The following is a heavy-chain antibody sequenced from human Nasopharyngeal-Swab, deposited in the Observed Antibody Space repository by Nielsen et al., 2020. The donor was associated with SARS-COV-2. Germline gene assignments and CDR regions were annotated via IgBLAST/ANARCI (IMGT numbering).Heavy chain of an antibody. J-gene: IGHJ6*02. CDR2: IYSGGSST. D-gene: IGHD3-10*01. Sequence: SLKISCAASGFTFSSYAMSWVRHAPGKGLERVSVIYSGGSSTYYADSVKGRFTISRDNSKNTLYLQMNRLRAEDTAVYYCAKDGTLLRCYYYGMDVWGQGTTVTVSS. V-gene: IGHV3-23*03. CDR3: AKDGTLLRCYYYGMDV. CDR1: GFTFSSYA.